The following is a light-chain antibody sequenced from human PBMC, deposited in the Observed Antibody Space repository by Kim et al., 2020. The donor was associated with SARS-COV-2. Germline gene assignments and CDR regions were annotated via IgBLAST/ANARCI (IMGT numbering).Light chain of an antibody. CDR1: KDINIY. CDR2: DAS. V-gene: IGKV1-33*01. CDR3: QQYHSLPLT. J-gene: IGKJ4*01. Sequence: AFVGDRVTITCKPSKDINIYLIWYQQKPGKAPKVLIHDASNLEPGVPSRFSGSGSGTDFTFTINSLQPEDVATYYCQQYHSLPLTFGGGTKVDIK.